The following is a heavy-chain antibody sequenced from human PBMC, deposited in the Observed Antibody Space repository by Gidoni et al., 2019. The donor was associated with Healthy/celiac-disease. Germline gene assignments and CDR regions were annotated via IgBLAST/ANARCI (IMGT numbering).Heavy chain of an antibody. D-gene: IGHD3-10*01. CDR3: ARGGSGSYGYPMDV. Sequence: QVQLVQSGAAVKKPGASVKVSCKASGYTFTSYAMHWVRQAPGQRLEWMGWINAGNGNTKYSQKFQGRVTITRDTSASTAYMELSSLRSEDTAVYYCARGGSGSYGYPMDVWGKGTTVTVSS. CDR2: INAGNGNT. V-gene: IGHV1-3*01. J-gene: IGHJ6*03. CDR1: GYTFTSYA.